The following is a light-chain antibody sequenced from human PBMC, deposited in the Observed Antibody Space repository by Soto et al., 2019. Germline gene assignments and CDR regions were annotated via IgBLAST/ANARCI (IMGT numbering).Light chain of an antibody. J-gene: IGLJ2*01. CDR3: SSYTSISTLVV. CDR2: DVS. CDR1: SSDVGGYNY. Sequence: QSALTQPASVSGSPGQSITISCTGTSSDVGGYNYVSWYQQHPGKAPKLMIYDVSNRPSGVSNRFSGYKSGNTASLTISGLQAEDEAEYYCSSYTSISTLVVFGGGTKLTVL. V-gene: IGLV2-14*01.